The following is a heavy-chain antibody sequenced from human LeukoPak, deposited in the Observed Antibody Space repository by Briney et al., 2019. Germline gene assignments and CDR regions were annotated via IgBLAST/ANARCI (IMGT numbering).Heavy chain of an antibody. CDR1: GFTFSSYA. CDR3: ARDQDSMIVVVYSFDY. Sequence: GGSLRLSCAASGFTFSSYAMSWVRQAPGKGLEWVSTISGSDGSTYYADSVKGRFTISRDNSKNTLYLQMNSLRAEDTAVYYCARDQDSMIVVVYSFDYWGQGTLVTVSS. CDR2: ISGSDGST. V-gene: IGHV3-23*01. J-gene: IGHJ4*02. D-gene: IGHD3-22*01.